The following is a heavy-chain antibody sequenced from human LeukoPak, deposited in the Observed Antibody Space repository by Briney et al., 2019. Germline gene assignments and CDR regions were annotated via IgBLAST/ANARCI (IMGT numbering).Heavy chain of an antibody. Sequence: GGSLRLSCAASGFTFSDYYMSWIRQAPGKGLEWVSYVSGSGTSIHYADSVKGRFPISRDNAKNSLFLQMNSLRAEDTAVYYCARDRGVAVSDFWGQGTLVSVSS. CDR1: GFTFSDYY. D-gene: IGHD3-10*01. CDR2: VSGSGTSI. V-gene: IGHV3-11*01. J-gene: IGHJ4*02. CDR3: ARDRGVAVSDF.